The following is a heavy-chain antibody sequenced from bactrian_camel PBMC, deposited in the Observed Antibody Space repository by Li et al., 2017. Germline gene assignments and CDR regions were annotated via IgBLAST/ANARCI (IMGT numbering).Heavy chain of an antibody. V-gene: IGHV3S40*01. J-gene: IGHJ6*01. Sequence: VQPVESGGGLVQPGGSLRLSCAASGFAFSSSDMSWVRQAPGKGLEWVSAINSGGGSTYYADSVKGRFTISRDNAKYTMYLRMNSLKSEDTALYFCATEGFGYWGQGTQVTVS. CDR1: GFAFSSSD. CDR2: INSGGGST. D-gene: IGHD2*01. CDR3: ATEGFGY.